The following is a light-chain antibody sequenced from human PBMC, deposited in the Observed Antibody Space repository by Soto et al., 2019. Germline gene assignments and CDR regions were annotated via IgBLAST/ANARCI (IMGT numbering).Light chain of an antibody. CDR3: QQYNKWPPYT. Sequence: EIVMTHSPATLSVSPGERATLSCRASQSVSSNLAWYQQKPGQAPRLLIYGASTRATGIPARFSGSGSGTEFTLTISSLQSEVFAVYYCQQYNKWPPYTFGQGTKLEIK. V-gene: IGKV3-15*01. CDR2: GAS. CDR1: QSVSSN. J-gene: IGKJ2*01.